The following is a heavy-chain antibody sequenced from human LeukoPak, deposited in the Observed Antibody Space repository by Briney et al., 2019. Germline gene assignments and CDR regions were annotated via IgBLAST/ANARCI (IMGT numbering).Heavy chain of an antibody. D-gene: IGHD6-19*01. Sequence: SETLSLTCTVSGGSISSSSYYWGWIRQPPGKGLEWIGSIYYSGSTYHNPSLKSRVTISVDTSKNQFSLKLSSVTAADTAVYYCASSGWFNYYYGMDVWGQGTTVTVSS. CDR2: IYYSGST. CDR1: GGSISSSSYY. J-gene: IGHJ6*02. CDR3: ASSGWFNYYYGMDV. V-gene: IGHV4-39*01.